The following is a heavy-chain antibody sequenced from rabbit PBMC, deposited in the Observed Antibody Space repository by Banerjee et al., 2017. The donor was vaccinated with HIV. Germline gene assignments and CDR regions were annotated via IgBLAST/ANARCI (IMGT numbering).Heavy chain of an antibody. CDR2: IDASSGAP. CDR3: ARAGDYDYTYGYAGYPM. V-gene: IGHV1S40*01. CDR1: GFTISSSYW. J-gene: IGHJ4*01. Sequence: QSLEESGGDLVKPGASLTLTCTASGFTISSSYWICWVRQAPGKGLEWIACIDASSGAPWYASWAKGRFTISKTSSTTATLQMTSLTAADTATYFCARAGDYDYTYGYAGYPMWGPGTLVTVS. D-gene: IGHD6-1*01.